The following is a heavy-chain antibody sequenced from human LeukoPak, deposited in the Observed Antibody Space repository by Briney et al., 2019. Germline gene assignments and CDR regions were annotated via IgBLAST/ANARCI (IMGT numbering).Heavy chain of an antibody. Sequence: GGSLRLSCAASGFTFSSYSMNWVRQAPGKGLEWVSYISSSSSTIYYADSVKGRFTISRDNAKNSLYLQMNSLRAEDTAVYFCARDLSYGSGEFWGQGTLVTVSS. CDR3: ARDLSYGSGEF. D-gene: IGHD3-10*01. V-gene: IGHV3-48*01. CDR1: GFTFSSYS. CDR2: ISSSSSTI. J-gene: IGHJ4*02.